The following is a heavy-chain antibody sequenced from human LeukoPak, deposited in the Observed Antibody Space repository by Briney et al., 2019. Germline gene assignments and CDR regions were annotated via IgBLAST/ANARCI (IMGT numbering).Heavy chain of an antibody. D-gene: IGHD6-13*01. CDR3: ARSLISSSWYRSDY. CDR2: INPNSGGT. CDR1: GYSFTGYY. J-gene: IGHJ4*02. V-gene: IGHV1-2*02. Sequence: ASVKVSCKASGYSFTGYYMHWVRQAPGQGLEWMGWINPNSGGTNYAQRFQDRVTMARDTSISTAYMDLSSLRSDDTAIFYCARSLISSSWYRSDYWGQGSLVTVSS.